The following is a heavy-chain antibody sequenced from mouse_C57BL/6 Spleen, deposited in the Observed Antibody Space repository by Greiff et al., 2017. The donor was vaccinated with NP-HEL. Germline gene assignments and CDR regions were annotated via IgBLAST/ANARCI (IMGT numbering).Heavy chain of an antibody. J-gene: IGHJ4*01. CDR3: ASQGYYSNYHYAMDY. CDR1: GFTFSDYY. Sequence: EVQLVESEGGLVQPGSSMKLSCTASGFTFSDYYMAWVRQVPEKGLEWVANINYDGSSTYYLDSLKSRFIISRDNAKNILYLQMSSLKSEDTATYYRASQGYYSNYHYAMDYWGQGTSVTVSS. V-gene: IGHV5-16*01. D-gene: IGHD2-5*01. CDR2: INYDGSST.